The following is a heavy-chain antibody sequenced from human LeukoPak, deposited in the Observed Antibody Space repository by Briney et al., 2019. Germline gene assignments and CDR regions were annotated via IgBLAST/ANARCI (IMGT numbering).Heavy chain of an antibody. V-gene: IGHV3-48*02. J-gene: IGHJ4*02. CDR1: VLSFSIYS. CDR2: ISSSSSTI. D-gene: IGHD6-25*01. CDR3: ARDLSATYYFDF. Sequence: GGSLRLSCVASVLSFSIYSMNRGRQAPGKGLEWVSYISSSSSTIYYADSVKGRFTISRDNAKNSLYLQMNSLRDEVTGVYYCARDLSATYYFDFWGQGTPVTVSS.